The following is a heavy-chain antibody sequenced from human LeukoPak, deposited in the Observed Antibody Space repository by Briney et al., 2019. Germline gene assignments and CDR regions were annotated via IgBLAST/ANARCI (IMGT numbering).Heavy chain of an antibody. V-gene: IGHV1-18*01. CDR2: ISAYNGHT. CDR3: AGGPIVGATY. D-gene: IGHD1-26*01. CDR1: GYSFTNYA. Sequence: ASVKVSCKASGYSFTNYAMNWVRQAPGQGLEWMGWISAYNGHTNYAQKFQGRVTMTTDTSTSTAYMELRSLRSDDTAVYYCAGGPIVGATYWGQGSLVTVSS. J-gene: IGHJ4*02.